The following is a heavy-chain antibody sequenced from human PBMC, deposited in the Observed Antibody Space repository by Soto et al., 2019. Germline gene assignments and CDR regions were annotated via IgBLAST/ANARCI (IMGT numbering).Heavy chain of an antibody. J-gene: IGHJ4*02. V-gene: IGHV1-18*01. CDR3: ARCHHGDASSDY. CDR2: ISTYNGNT. D-gene: IGHD2-21*02. CDR1: GYTFASYG. Sequence: QVQLVQSGAEVKKPGASVKVSCKASGYTFASYGISWVRQAPGQGLEWMGWISTYNGNTNYAQKLQGRVTMTTDTSTSTAYRELRGLRSDDTAVYYWARCHHGDASSDYWGQGSLVTVSS.